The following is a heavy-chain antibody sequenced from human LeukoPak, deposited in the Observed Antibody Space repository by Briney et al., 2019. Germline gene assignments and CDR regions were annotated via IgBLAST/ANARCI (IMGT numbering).Heavy chain of an antibody. D-gene: IGHD3-10*01. CDR1: GFTVSSNY. J-gene: IGHJ4*02. Sequence: GGSLRLSCVASGFTVSSNYMSWVRQAPGKGLEWVAFIRYDGSNKYYADSVKGRFTISRDNSKNTLYLQMNSLRAEDTAVYYCAKDWLLWFGELLNYFDYWGQGTLVTVSS. V-gene: IGHV3-30*02. CDR3: AKDWLLWFGELLNYFDY. CDR2: IRYDGSNK.